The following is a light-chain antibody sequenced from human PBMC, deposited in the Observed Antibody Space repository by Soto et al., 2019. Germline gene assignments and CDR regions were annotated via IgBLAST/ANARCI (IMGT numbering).Light chain of an antibody. J-gene: IGKJ3*01. CDR3: QQLNSYPPFT. CDR1: QGISSY. Sequence: DIQLTQSPSFLSASVGDRVTITCRASQGISSYLAWYQQKPGKAPKLLIHAASTLQSGVPSRFSRSGSGTEFALTISSLQPEDFATYYCQQLNSYPPFTFGPGTKVDIK. V-gene: IGKV1-9*01. CDR2: AAS.